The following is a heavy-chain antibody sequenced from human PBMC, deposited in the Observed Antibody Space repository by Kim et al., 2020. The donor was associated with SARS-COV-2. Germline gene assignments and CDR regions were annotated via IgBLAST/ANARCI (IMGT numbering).Heavy chain of an antibody. CDR2: IKQDGNQK. CDR3: SRDGDLYSSGRVALAI. Sequence: GGFLRLSCAASGFTFSSYWMTWVRQAPGKGLEWVANIKQDGNQKYYVDSVKGRFTISRDNAKNSLYLQMNSLRAEDTAVLYSSRDGDLYSSGRVALAIWG. J-gene: IGHJ3*02. CDR1: GFTFSSYW. V-gene: IGHV3-7*01. D-gene: IGHD6-19*01.